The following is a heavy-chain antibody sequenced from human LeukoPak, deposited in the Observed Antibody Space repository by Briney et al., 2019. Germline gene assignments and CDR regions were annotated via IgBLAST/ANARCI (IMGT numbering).Heavy chain of an antibody. CDR3: ARGALYYDILTGLDY. CDR1: GGSISSGGYY. V-gene: IGHV4-31*03. CDR2: IYYSGST. Sequence: SSQTLSLTCTVSGGSISSGGYYWSWIRQHPGKGLEWIGYIYYSGSTNYNPSLKSRVTMSVDTSKNQFSLKLSSVTAADTAVYYCARGALYYDILTGLDYWGQGTLVTVSS. D-gene: IGHD3-9*01. J-gene: IGHJ4*02.